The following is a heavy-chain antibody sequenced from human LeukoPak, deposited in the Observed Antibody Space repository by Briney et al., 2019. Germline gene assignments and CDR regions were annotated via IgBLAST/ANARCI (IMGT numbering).Heavy chain of an antibody. V-gene: IGHV3-11*01. CDR3: AKDIGPTVVTPFDY. J-gene: IGHJ4*02. CDR2: ISSSGSTI. D-gene: IGHD4-23*01. Sequence: GGSLRLSCAASGFTFSDYYMSWIRQAPGKGLEWVSYISSSGSTIYYADSVKGRSTISRDNAKNSLYLQMNSLRAEDTALYYCAKDIGPTVVTPFDYWGQGTLVTVSS. CDR1: GFTFSDYY.